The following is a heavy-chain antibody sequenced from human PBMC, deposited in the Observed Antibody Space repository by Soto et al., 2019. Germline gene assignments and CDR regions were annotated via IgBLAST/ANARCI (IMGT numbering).Heavy chain of an antibody. V-gene: IGHV3-53*01. D-gene: IGHD4-17*01. CDR2: IYSGGST. CDR1: GFTVSSNY. J-gene: IGHJ3*02. Sequence: GGSLRLSXAASGFTVSSNYMSWVRQAPGKGLEWVSVIYSGGSTYYADSVKGRFTISRDNSKNTLYLQMNSLRAEDSAVYYCARVRTTDDAFDIWGQGTMVTVSS. CDR3: ARVRTTDDAFDI.